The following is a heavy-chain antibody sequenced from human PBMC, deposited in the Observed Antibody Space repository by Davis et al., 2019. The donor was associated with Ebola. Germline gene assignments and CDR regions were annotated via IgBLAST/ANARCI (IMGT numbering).Heavy chain of an antibody. V-gene: IGHV4-59*08. CDR3: ARHSYYYDSSGYYSIPDY. J-gene: IGHJ4*02. CDR1: GGSISSYY. CDR2: IYYSGST. D-gene: IGHD3-22*01. Sequence: SETLSLTCTVSGGSISSYYWSWIRQPPGKGLEWIGYIYYSGSTNYNPSLKSRVIISMDTSKNQFSLKLSSVTAADTAVYYCARHSYYYDSSGYYSIPDYWGQGTLVTVSS.